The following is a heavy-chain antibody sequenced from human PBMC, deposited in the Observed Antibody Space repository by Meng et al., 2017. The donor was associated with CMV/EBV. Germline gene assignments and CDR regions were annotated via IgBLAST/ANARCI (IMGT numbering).Heavy chain of an antibody. CDR1: GGTFSSYA. CDR3: ARFTRHHYADY. CDR2: IIPIFGTA. Sequence: SCKASGGTFSSYAISWVRQAPGQGLEWMGGIIPIFGTANYAQQFQGRVTITTDESTSTAYMELSSLRSEDTAVYYCARFTRHHYADYWGQGTLVTVSS. D-gene: IGHD2-2*01. J-gene: IGHJ4*02. V-gene: IGHV1-69*05.